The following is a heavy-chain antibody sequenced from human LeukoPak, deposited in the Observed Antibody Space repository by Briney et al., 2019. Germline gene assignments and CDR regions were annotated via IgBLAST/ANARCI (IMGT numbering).Heavy chain of an antibody. D-gene: IGHD3-9*01. J-gene: IGHJ6*03. CDR3: ARASNPSYYDILTGYYMDV. Sequence: PGGSLRLSCAASGFIFSNYAMQWVRQAPGMGLEWVAFIRYDGGNTYYADSVKGRFTISRDNSKNLLYLQMNSLRAEDTAVYYCARASNPSYYDILTGYYMDVWGKGTPVAVSS. CDR2: IRYDGGNT. CDR1: GFIFSNYA. V-gene: IGHV3-30*02.